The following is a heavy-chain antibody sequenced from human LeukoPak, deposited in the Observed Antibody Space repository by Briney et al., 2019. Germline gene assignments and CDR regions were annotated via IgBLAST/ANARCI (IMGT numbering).Heavy chain of an antibody. CDR3: ARHRYGDYVGY. J-gene: IGHJ4*02. D-gene: IGHD4-17*01. Sequence: GGSLRLSCAASGFTFSTSGMSWVRQAPGKGLEWVANIKQDGSEKYYVDSVRGRFTISRDNAKNSLYLQMNSLRAEDTAVYYCARHRYGDYVGYWGQGTLVTVSS. CDR1: GFTFSTSG. CDR2: IKQDGSEK. V-gene: IGHV3-7*01.